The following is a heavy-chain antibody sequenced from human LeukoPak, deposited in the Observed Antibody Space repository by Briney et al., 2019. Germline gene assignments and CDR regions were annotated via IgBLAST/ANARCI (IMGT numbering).Heavy chain of an antibody. Sequence: KTSETLSLTCTVSGGSISSYYWSWIRQPPGKGLEWIGYIYYSGSTNYNPSFKSRVTISVDTSKNQFSLKLSSVTAADTAVYYCARQGSLFGVAGFDYWGQGTLVTVSS. CDR2: IYYSGST. J-gene: IGHJ4*02. CDR3: ARQGSLFGVAGFDY. D-gene: IGHD3-3*01. V-gene: IGHV4-59*08. CDR1: GGSISSYY.